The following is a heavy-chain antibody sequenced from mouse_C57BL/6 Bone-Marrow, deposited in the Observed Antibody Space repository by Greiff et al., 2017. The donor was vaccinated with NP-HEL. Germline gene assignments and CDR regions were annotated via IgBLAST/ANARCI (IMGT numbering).Heavy chain of an antibody. V-gene: IGHV5-9-1*02. J-gene: IGHJ2*01. CDR2: ISSGGDYI. CDR1: GFTFSSYA. D-gene: IGHD1-1*01. Sequence: EVKLVESGEGLVKPGGSLKLSCAASGFTFSSYAMSWVRPTPEKRLEWVAYISSGGDYIYYADTVKGRFTISRDNARNTLYLQMSSLKSEDTAMYYCTRGGIYYGSSPYFDYWGQGTTLTVSS. CDR3: TRGGIYYGSSPYFDY.